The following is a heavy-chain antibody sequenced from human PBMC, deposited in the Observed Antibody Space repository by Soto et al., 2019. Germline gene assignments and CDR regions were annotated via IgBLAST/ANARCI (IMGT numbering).Heavy chain of an antibody. V-gene: IGHV4-39*01. D-gene: IGHD3-10*01. CDR3: ARQLLWFGELADAFDI. CDR1: GGSISSSSYY. Sequence: PSETLSLTCTVSGGSISSSSYYWGWIRQPPGKGLEWIGSIYYSGSTYYNPSLKSRVTISVDTSKNQFSLKLSSVTAADTAVYYCARQLLWFGELADAFDIWGQGAMVTVSS. J-gene: IGHJ3*02. CDR2: IYYSGST.